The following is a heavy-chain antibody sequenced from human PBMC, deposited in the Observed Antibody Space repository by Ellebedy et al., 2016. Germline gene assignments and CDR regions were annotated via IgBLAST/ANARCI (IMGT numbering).Heavy chain of an antibody. J-gene: IGHJ2*01. CDR2: IYYSGST. Sequence: GSLRLXCTVSGGSISSYYWSWIRQPPGKGLEWIGYIYYSGSTNYNPSLKSRVTISVDTSKNQFSLKLSSVTAADTAVYYCARDWRPLTHWYFDLWGRGTLVTVSS. V-gene: IGHV4-59*01. CDR1: GGSISSYY. CDR3: ARDWRPLTHWYFDL. D-gene: IGHD3-3*01.